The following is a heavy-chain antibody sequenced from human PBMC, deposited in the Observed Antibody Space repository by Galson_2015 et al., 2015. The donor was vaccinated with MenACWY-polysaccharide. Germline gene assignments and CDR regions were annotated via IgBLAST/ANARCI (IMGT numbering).Heavy chain of an antibody. CDR3: ASGGAAAGYLFDS. V-gene: IGHV3-74*01. CDR2: INSDGSTT. J-gene: IGHJ4*02. D-gene: IGHD6-13*01. Sequence: SLRLSCAASGFTFSSRWMHWVRQAPGKGLVWVSSINSDGSTTIYADSVSGRFTISRDNAKNTLCLQMNSLRAEDTAVCYCASGGAAAGYLFDSWGQGVLVTVSS. CDR1: GFTFSSRW.